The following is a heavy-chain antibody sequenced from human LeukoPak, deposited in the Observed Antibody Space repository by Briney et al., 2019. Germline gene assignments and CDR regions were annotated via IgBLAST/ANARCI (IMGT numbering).Heavy chain of an antibody. CDR1: GGSISSYY. D-gene: IGHD3-3*01. Sequence: SETLSLTCTVSGGSISSYYWSWIRQPAGKGLEWIGRIYTSGSTNYNPSLKSRVTMSVDTSKNQFSLKLSSVTAADTAVYYCARDRGGYYDFWSGYRDAFDIWGQGTMVTVSS. J-gene: IGHJ3*02. CDR3: ARDRGGYYDFWSGYRDAFDI. V-gene: IGHV4-4*07. CDR2: IYTSGST.